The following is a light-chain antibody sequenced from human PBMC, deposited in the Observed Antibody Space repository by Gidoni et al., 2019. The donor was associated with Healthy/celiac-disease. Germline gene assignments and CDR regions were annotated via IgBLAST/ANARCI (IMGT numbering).Light chain of an antibody. J-gene: IGKJ4*01. CDR2: GAS. CDR1: QSVSSSY. Sequence: EIVLTQSPGTLSLSPGERATLSCRASQSVSSSYLAWYQQKPGQAPSHLIYGASSRATGIPDRFSGSGSGTDFTLTINRLEPEDFAVYYCQQYGSSPSLTFGGGTKVEIK. CDR3: QQYGSSPSLT. V-gene: IGKV3-20*01.